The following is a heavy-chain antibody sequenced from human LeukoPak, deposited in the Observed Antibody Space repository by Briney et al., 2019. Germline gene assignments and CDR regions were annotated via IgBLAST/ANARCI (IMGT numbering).Heavy chain of an antibody. CDR2: ISWNSRSI. V-gene: IGHV3-9*01. CDR3: ARVDFWSGYFLPSENYYYYYMDV. D-gene: IGHD3-3*01. Sequence: GGSLRLSCATSGFTFNDYAMYWARQAPGKGLEWVSGISWNSRSIAYADSVKGRFTISRDNAKNSLYLQMNSLRAEDTAVYYCARVDFWSGYFLPSENYYYYYMDVWGKGTTVTVSS. CDR1: GFTFNDYA. J-gene: IGHJ6*03.